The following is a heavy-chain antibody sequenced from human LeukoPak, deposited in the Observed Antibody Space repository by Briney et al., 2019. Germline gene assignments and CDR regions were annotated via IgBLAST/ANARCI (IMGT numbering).Heavy chain of an antibody. J-gene: IGHJ3*02. V-gene: IGHV3-7*01. Sequence: GESLRLSCAASGFTFSSYWMSWVRQAPGKGLEWVANIKQDGSEKYYVDSVKGRFTISRDNAKNSLYLQMNSLRAEDTAVYYCARDYPTAVTRDAFDIWGQGTMVTVSS. CDR1: GFTFSSYW. CDR2: IKQDGSEK. CDR3: ARDYPTAVTRDAFDI. D-gene: IGHD4-17*01.